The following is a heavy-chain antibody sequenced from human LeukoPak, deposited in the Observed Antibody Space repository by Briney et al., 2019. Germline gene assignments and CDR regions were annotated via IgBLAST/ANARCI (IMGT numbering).Heavy chain of an antibody. D-gene: IGHD5-18*01. J-gene: IGHJ4*02. Sequence: GGSLRLSCAASGFTFSSYGMHWVRQAPGKGLEWVAVISYDGSNKYYADSVKGRFTISRDNSKNTLYLQMNSLRAEDTAVYYCAKDPKPHGYSYGYEKWGQGTLVTVSS. V-gene: IGHV3-30*18. CDR3: AKDPKPHGYSYGYEK. CDR2: ISYDGSNK. CDR1: GFTFSSYG.